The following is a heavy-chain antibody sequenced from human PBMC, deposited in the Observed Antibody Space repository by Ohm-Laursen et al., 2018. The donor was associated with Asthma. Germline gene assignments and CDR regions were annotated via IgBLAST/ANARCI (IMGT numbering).Heavy chain of an antibody. Sequence: SPRLSCAASGFNFNSSAMHWVRQAPGKGLEWVANIYPDGGEKYYVDSVDGRFTISRDNAKNSLYLQMNSLRAKDTAVYYCATNLPYEAENYWGQGTLVTVSS. D-gene: IGHD3-16*01. V-gene: IGHV3-7*05. CDR3: ATNLPYEAENY. CDR2: IYPDGGEK. CDR1: GFNFNSSA. J-gene: IGHJ4*02.